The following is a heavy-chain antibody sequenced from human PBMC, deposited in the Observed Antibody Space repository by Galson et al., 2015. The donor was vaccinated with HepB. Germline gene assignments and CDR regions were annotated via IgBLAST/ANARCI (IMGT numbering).Heavy chain of an antibody. D-gene: IGHD3-22*01. Sequence: QSGAEVKKPGESLKISCKGSGYSFTSYWIGWVRQMPGKGLEWMGIIYPGDSDTRYSPSLQGQVTISADKSISTAYLQCSSLKASDTAMYYCARRSTMIVVADYYFYYSFQATLVTVPS. J-gene: IGHJ4*02. CDR1: GYSFTSYW. CDR3: ARRSTMIVVADYYFYY. V-gene: IGHV5-51*01. CDR2: IYPGDSDT.